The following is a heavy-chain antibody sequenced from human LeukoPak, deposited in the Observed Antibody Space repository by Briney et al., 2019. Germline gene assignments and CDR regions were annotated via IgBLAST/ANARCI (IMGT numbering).Heavy chain of an antibody. J-gene: IGHJ4*02. D-gene: IGHD3-22*01. CDR3: ARSDYFDTSGPAQIFDY. CDR2: ISPNNGNT. Sequence: GASVKVSCGASGYSFTSYGITWVRQAPGQGLEWMAWISPNNGNTNYAQKFQGRVTMTTDTSTSTAYMELRSLRSDDTAVYFCARSDYFDTSGPAQIFDYWGQGTLVTVSS. V-gene: IGHV1-18*01. CDR1: GYSFTSYG.